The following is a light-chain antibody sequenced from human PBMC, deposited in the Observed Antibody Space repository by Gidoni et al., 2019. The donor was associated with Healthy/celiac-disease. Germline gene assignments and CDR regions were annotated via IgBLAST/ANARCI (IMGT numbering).Light chain of an antibody. Sequence: EMLLTQAPGTLSLSPGERATLSCRASQSVRSSFLAWYQQKPAQAPRLLIYGASSRATGIPDRFSGSASGTDFTLTISRLEPEDFAVYYCQQYGSSYTFGQGTKLEIK. CDR3: QQYGSSYT. CDR1: QSVRSSF. J-gene: IGKJ2*01. CDR2: GAS. V-gene: IGKV3-20*01.